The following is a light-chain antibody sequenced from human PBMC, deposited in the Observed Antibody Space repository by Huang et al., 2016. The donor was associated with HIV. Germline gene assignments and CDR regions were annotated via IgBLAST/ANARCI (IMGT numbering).Light chain of an antibody. CDR3: MQALQTPYT. CDR1: QRLLHSNGYNY. Sequence: DIVMTQFPLSLPVIPGEPASISYKSTQRLLHSNGYNYLAWYLQKPGQSPQLLIYLCSKRASGVPDRFSGSGSGTDFTLKINRVEAEDVGVYYCMQALQTPYTFGQGTKLEIK. J-gene: IGKJ2*01. V-gene: IGKV2-28*01. CDR2: LCS.